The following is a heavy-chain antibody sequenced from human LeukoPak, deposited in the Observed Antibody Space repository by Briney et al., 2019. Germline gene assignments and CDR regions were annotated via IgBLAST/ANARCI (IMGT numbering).Heavy chain of an antibody. D-gene: IGHD5-12*01. CDR2: IWYDGSNK. CDR1: GFTFSSYG. Sequence: PGRSLRLSCAASGFTFSSYGMHWVRQAPGKGLEWVAVIWYDGSNKYYADSVKGRFTISRDNSKNTLYLQMNSLRAEDTAVYYCVRGIVATIDALWYFDLWGRGTLVTVSS. J-gene: IGHJ2*01. V-gene: IGHV3-33*01. CDR3: VRGIVATIDALWYFDL.